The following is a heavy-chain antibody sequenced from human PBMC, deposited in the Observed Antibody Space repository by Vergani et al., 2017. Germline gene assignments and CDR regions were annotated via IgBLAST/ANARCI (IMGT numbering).Heavy chain of an antibody. CDR3: VKERIDLGSYCFDS. CDR1: GFTFSNSA. V-gene: IGHV3-23*01. CDR2: ISGPGLST. Sequence: EVHLLESGGGLVQSGGSLRLSCAASGFTFSNSAVSWVRQAPGRGLAWVSSISGPGLSTYYADSVKGRFSISRDNSKNTVFLQIHRLRAEDTAIYYCVKERIDLGSYCFDSWGHGILVTVSS. J-gene: IGHJ4*01. D-gene: IGHD2/OR15-2a*01.